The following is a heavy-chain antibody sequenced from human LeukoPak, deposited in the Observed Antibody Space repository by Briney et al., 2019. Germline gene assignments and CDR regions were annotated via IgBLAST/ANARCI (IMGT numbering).Heavy chain of an antibody. CDR2: TIPILGIA. V-gene: IGHV1-69*04. CDR1: GGTFSSYA. J-gene: IGHJ6*02. Sequence: ASVKVSCKASGGTFSSYAISWVRQAPGQGLEWMGRTIPILGIANYAQKFQGRVTITADKSTSTAYMELSSLRSEDTAVYYCAGQRYSSSNAYYYYGMDVWGQGTTVTVSS. D-gene: IGHD6-13*01. CDR3: AGQRYSSSNAYYYYGMDV.